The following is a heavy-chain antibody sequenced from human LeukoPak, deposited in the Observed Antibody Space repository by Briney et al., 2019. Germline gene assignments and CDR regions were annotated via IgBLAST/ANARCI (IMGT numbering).Heavy chain of an antibody. CDR1: GGSFSGYY. CDR2: INHSGST. D-gene: IGHD6-13*01. J-gene: IGHJ5*02. Sequence: SETLSLTCAVYGGSFSGYYWSWIRQPPGKGLEWIGEINHSGSTNYNPSLKSRVNISVDTSKNQFSLKLTSVTAADTAVYYCARSHKPGIAAAVQPWGQGTLVTVSS. CDR3: ARSHKPGIAAAVQP. V-gene: IGHV4-34*01.